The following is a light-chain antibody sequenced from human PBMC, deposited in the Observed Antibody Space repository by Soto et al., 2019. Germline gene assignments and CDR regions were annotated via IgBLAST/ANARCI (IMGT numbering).Light chain of an antibody. CDR2: KVS. V-gene: IGKV2-30*02. J-gene: IGKJ2*01. CDR3: MQATFWPYT. CDR1: QSLGHSDGNTY. Sequence: EAVMTQSPLSLPVTLGQPASISCKTSQSLGHSDGNTYLNWFQQRPGQSPRRLIYKVSNRDSGVPGRFSGSGSGTDFTLKISRVEAEDLGAVYYCMQATFWPYTVGQGTTLDIK.